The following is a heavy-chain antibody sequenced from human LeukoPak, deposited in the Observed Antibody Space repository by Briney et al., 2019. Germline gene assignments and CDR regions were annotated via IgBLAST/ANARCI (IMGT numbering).Heavy chain of an antibody. CDR1: GFTFSSYG. CDR2: IRYDGSSQ. CDR3: AKRRDVAAGGSGAFDY. Sequence: GGSLRLSRAASGFTFSSYGMHWVRQAPGKGLEWVAFIRYDGSSQRYTDSVKGRFTISRDNSKNTVYLQMNSLRAEDTAVYYCAKRRDVAAGGSGAFDYWAQGSLVTVSS. J-gene: IGHJ4*02. V-gene: IGHV3-30*02. D-gene: IGHD6-13*01.